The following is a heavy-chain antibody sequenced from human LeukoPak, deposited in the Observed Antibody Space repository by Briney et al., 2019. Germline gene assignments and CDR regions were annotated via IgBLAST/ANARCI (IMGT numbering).Heavy chain of an antibody. CDR3: ARDPYSSSRRFDY. Sequence: GGSVRLSCAASGFTFSSYEMNWVRQAPGKGLEWVSYISSSGSTIYYADSVKGRFTISRDNAKNSLYLQMNSLRAEDTAVYYCARDPYSSSRRFDYWGQGTLVTVSS. CDR1: GFTFSSYE. J-gene: IGHJ4*02. CDR2: ISSSGSTI. D-gene: IGHD6-6*01. V-gene: IGHV3-48*03.